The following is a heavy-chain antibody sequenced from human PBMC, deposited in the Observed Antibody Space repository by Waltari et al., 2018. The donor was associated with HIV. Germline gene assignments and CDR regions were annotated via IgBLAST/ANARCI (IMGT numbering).Heavy chain of an antibody. CDR3: AKDPPDKHDAFDI. J-gene: IGHJ3*02. CDR2: ISYDGSNK. Sequence: EWVAVISYDGSNKYYADSVKGRFTISRDNSKNTLYLQMNSLRAEDTAVYYCAKDPPDKHDAFDIWGQGTMVTVSS. V-gene: IGHV3-30*18.